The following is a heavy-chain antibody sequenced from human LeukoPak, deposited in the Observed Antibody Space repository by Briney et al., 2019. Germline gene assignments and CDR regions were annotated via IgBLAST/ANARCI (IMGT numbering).Heavy chain of an antibody. Sequence: GESLKISCKGSGYSFTSYWISWVRQMPGKGLEWMGRIDPSDSYTNYSPSFQGHVTIPADKSISTAYLQWSSLKASDTAMYYCARIGRGLLWFGESTLDAFDIWGQGTMVTVSS. D-gene: IGHD3-10*01. J-gene: IGHJ3*02. CDR1: GYSFTSYW. V-gene: IGHV5-10-1*01. CDR2: IDPSDSYT. CDR3: ARIGRGLLWFGESTLDAFDI.